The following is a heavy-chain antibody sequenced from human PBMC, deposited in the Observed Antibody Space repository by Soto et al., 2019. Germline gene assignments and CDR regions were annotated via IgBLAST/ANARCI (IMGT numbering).Heavy chain of an antibody. CDR3: ARESKKWPDF. J-gene: IGHJ4*02. CDR2: IRAYNGNT. V-gene: IGHV1-18*04. CDR1: GYSFSSYT. Sequence: QVQLVQSGGEVKKPGASVTVSCKASGYSFSSYTINWVRHAPGQGLEWLGWIRAYNGNTKYVEKLQGRVTMTTDTSTSTAYMELRNLRSDDTAVYYCARESKKWPDFWGPGTLVTVSS. D-gene: IGHD5-12*01.